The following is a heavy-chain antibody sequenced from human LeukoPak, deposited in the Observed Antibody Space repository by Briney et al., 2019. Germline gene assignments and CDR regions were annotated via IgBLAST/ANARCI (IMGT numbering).Heavy chain of an antibody. CDR2: ISGSGGST. Sequence: GGSLRLSCAASGFTFSSYAMSWVRQAPGKGLEWVSAISGSGGSTYYADSVKGRFTITRDNSKNTLYLQMNSLRAEDTAVYYCAKVLNPLLRYYFDYWGQGTLVTVSS. D-gene: IGHD2-2*02. CDR1: GFTFSSYA. CDR3: AKVLNPLLRYYFDY. J-gene: IGHJ4*02. V-gene: IGHV3-23*01.